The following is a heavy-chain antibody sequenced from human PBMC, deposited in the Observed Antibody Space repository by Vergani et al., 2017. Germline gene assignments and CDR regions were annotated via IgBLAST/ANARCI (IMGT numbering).Heavy chain of an antibody. CDR3: ARDGLLAGYYGRYYYSMDV. J-gene: IGHJ6*02. V-gene: IGHV3-30*03. CDR2: ISDGGSNE. D-gene: IGHD3-10*02. Sequence: QVQLVESGGGVVQPGRSLRLSCEASGFAFNNYGIHWVRQAPGKGLEWVAVISDGGSNEHYVDSVKGRFTISRDNSKITLYLQMNSLRAEDTAMYYCARDGLLAGYYGRYYYSMDVWGQGTTVTVS. CDR1: GFAFNNYG.